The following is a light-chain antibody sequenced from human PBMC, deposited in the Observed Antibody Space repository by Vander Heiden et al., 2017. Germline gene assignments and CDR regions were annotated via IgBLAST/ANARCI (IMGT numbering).Light chain of an antibody. CDR2: EVS. J-gene: IGLJ1*01. Sequence: QSALTQPASVSGSHGQSITISCTGSSSEVGSYNLVSWYQQHPDKAPKVVIYEVSKRPSGVSSRFSGSKSGNTSSLTISGLQAEDEADYYCCSYSGSYVFGTGTKVTVL. CDR1: SSEVGSYNL. CDR3: CSYSGSYV. V-gene: IGLV2-23*02.